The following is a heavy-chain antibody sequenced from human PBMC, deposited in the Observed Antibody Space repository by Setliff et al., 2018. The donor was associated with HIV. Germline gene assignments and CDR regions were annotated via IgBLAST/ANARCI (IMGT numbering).Heavy chain of an antibody. CDR2: IYGDGTD. D-gene: IGHD3-10*01. Sequence: SGPTLVNPTETLTVTCSISGVSFSSSGLYAGWIRQPPGKALEWLAVIYGDGTDFFRPSLKSRLSIAKDASKNQVVLTMTNMDPADTATYYCVFGRGDGYFDYWGQGTLVTVSS. CDR1: GVSFSSSGLY. CDR3: VFGRGDGYFDY. J-gene: IGHJ4*02. V-gene: IGHV2-5*02.